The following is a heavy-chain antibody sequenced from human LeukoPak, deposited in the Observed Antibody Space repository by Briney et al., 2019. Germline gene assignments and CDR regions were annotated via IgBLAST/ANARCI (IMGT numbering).Heavy chain of an antibody. CDR3: AKKRYSGSDFRWSYYYYMDV. D-gene: IGHD5-12*01. Sequence: GGSLRLSCAASGLAFSTHGMHWVRQAPGKGLQWVAFIRYDGNDQDYADSVKGRFTISRDNSKNTLYLQMINLRPEDAAVYYCAKKRYSGSDFRWSYYYYMDVWGQGTTVTVSS. J-gene: IGHJ6*03. V-gene: IGHV3-30*02. CDR1: GLAFSTHG. CDR2: IRYDGNDQ.